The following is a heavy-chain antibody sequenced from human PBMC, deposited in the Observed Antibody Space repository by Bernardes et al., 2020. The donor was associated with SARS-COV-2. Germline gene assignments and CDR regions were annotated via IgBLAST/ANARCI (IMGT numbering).Heavy chain of an antibody. Sequence: SETLSLSCTVSGGSISSSSYYWGWIRQPPGKGLGWIGSIYYIGSTSYNPSLKGRVPISVDTSKNQFSLKLSSVTAADTAVYYCARQVLSITIFGVVHRPFDYWGQGTPVTVSS. V-gene: IGHV4-39*01. J-gene: IGHJ4*02. CDR3: ARQVLSITIFGVVHRPFDY. D-gene: IGHD3-3*01. CDR1: GGSISSSSYY. CDR2: IYYIGST.